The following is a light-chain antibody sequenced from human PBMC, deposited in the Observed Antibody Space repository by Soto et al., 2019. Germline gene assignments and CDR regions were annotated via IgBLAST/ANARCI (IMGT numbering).Light chain of an antibody. Sequence: EIVFTQSPATPPLSPGERATLSCRASQSVSSYLAGYQQKPGQAPRLLIYDASSRATGIPARFSGSGSGTAFTLTTSSLEPEDVAVYYCQQRSNWFTFGGGTKVEI. CDR1: QSVSSY. J-gene: IGKJ4*01. CDR2: DAS. V-gene: IGKV3-11*01. CDR3: QQRSNWFT.